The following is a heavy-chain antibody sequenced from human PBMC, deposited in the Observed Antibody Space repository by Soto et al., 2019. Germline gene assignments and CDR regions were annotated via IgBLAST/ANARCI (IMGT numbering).Heavy chain of an antibody. CDR1: GFTFSSYG. J-gene: IGHJ4*02. D-gene: IGHD4-17*01. Sequence: QVQLVESGGGVVQPGRSLRLSCAASGFTFSSYGMHWVRQAPGKGLEWVAGIWYDGSNKYYADSVKGRFTISRDNSKNTLYLQMNSLRAEDTAVYYCARAPAYGDHVRLDYWGQGTLVTVSS. CDR3: ARAPAYGDHVRLDY. CDR2: IWYDGSNK. V-gene: IGHV3-33*01.